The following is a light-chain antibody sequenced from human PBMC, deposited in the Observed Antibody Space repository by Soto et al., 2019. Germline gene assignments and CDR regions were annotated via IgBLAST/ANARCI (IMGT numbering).Light chain of an antibody. CDR3: QQYGSSPLFT. J-gene: IGKJ3*01. CDR2: GAS. CDR1: QSVSSSY. Sequence: EIVLTQSPGTLSLSPGERATLSCRARQSVSSSYLAWYQQTPGQAPRLLIYGASSRATGIPDRFSGSGSGTDFTLTISRLEPEDFAVYYCQQYGSSPLFTFGPGTKLAIK. V-gene: IGKV3-20*01.